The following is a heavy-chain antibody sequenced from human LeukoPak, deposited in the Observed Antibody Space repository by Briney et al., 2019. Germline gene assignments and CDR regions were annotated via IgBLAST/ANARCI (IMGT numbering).Heavy chain of an antibody. Sequence: PGGSLRLSCAASGFTFSSYAMSWVRQAPGKGLEWVSGISGSGGSTYYAESVKGRFTISRDNSKNTLYLQMNSLRAEDTAVYYCAVGYSSGWYYFDYWGQGTLVTVSS. CDR2: ISGSGGST. CDR3: AVGYSSGWYYFDY. CDR1: GFTFSSYA. J-gene: IGHJ4*02. V-gene: IGHV3-23*01. D-gene: IGHD6-19*01.